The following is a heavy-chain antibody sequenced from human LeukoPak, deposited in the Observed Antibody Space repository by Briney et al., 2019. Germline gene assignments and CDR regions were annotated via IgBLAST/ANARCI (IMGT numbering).Heavy chain of an antibody. Sequence: GGSLRLSCAASGFTFSSYAMSWVRQAPGKGLEWVSAIGGSGGTTYYADSVKGRFTISRDNSKNTLYLQMNSLRAEDTAVYHCAREPGYYFDYWGQGTLVTVSS. CDR1: GFTFSSYA. D-gene: IGHD3-10*01. J-gene: IGHJ4*02. CDR2: IGGSGGTT. V-gene: IGHV3-23*01. CDR3: AREPGYYFDY.